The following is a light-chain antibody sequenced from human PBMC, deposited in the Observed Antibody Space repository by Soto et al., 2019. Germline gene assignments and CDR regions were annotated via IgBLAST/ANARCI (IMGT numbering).Light chain of an antibody. Sequence: QSALTQPPSASGSPGQSVIISCTGTSSDVGGYNYVSWYQQHPGKAPKVIIYEVSKRPSGVPDRFSGSKSGNTASLTVSGLQAEDEADYYGSSYAGTTLYVFGTGTKVTVL. CDR3: SSYAGTTLYV. V-gene: IGLV2-8*01. CDR1: SSDVGGYNY. CDR2: EVS. J-gene: IGLJ1*01.